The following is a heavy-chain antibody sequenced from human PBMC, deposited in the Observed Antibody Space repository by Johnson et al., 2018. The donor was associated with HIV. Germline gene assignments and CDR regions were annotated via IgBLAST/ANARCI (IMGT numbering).Heavy chain of an antibody. Sequence: VQLVESGGGVVRPGGSLRLSCAASGFTFSSYAMHWVRQAPGKGLEWVAVISYDGSNKYYADSVKGRFTISRDNSNNTLYLQMNSLRAEDTAVYYCARVGQKLVPVPRGAFDIWGQGTMVTVSS. CDR3: ARVGQKLVPVPRGAFDI. V-gene: IGHV3-30*04. J-gene: IGHJ3*02. CDR2: ISYDGSNK. CDR1: GFTFSSYA. D-gene: IGHD6-6*01.